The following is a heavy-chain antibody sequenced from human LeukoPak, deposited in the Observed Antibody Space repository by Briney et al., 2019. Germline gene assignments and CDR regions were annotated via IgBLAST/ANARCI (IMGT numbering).Heavy chain of an antibody. J-gene: IGHJ4*02. D-gene: IGHD2-2*01. CDR2: IIPIFGTA. CDR1: GGTFSSYA. Sequence: WASVKVSCKASGGTFSSYAISWVRQAPGQGLEWMGGIIPIFGTANYAQKFQGRVTITADESTSTAYMELSSLRSEDTAVYYCARGLGDCSSTSCSKTDYFDYWGQGTLATVSS. CDR3: ARGLGDCSSTSCSKTDYFDY. V-gene: IGHV1-69*13.